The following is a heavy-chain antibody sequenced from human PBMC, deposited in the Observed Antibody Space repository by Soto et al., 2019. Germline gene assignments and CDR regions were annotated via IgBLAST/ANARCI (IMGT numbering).Heavy chain of an antibody. CDR3: ARHRIEVVWRGFDF. J-gene: IGHJ4*02. V-gene: IGHV4-39*01. CDR1: TDSSSFTNSC. Sequence: PSETLSLTCTVSTDSSSFTNSCWGWIRQPPGKGLQWIGSSSYNGGTFYNPSLKGRVVISFDTSKKQSSLQVTSVTAADTAAYFCARHRIEVVWRGFDFWGQGSPVTVSS. D-gene: IGHD3-10*01. CDR2: SSYNGGT.